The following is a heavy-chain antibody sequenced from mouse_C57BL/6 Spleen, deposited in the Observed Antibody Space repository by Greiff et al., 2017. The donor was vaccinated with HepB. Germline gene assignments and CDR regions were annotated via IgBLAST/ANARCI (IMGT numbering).Heavy chain of an antibody. CDR1: GFTFNTYA. Sequence: EVQLVESGGGLVQPKGSLNLSCAASGFTFNTYAMHWVRQAPGKGLEWVGRIRSKSSNYATYYADSVKDRFTISRDDSQSMLYLQMNNLKTEDTAMYYGVRGDGGYFDVWGRGTTVTVSS. V-gene: IGHV10-3*01. CDR3: VRGDGGYFDV. J-gene: IGHJ1*03. CDR2: IRSKSSNYAT. D-gene: IGHD3-3*01.